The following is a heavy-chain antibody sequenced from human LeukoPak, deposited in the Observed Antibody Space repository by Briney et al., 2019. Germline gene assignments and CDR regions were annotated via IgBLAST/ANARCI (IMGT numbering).Heavy chain of an antibody. D-gene: IGHD3-16*02. CDR1: GGSFSGYY. V-gene: IGHV4-34*01. Sequence: SETLSLTCAVYGGSFSGYYWGWIRQPPGKGLEWIGEINHSGSTNYNPSLKSRVTISVDTSKNQFSLKLSSVTAADTAVYYCARGDYVWGSYRDPFDYWGQGTLVTVSS. CDR3: ARGDYVWGSYRDPFDY. CDR2: INHSGST. J-gene: IGHJ4*02.